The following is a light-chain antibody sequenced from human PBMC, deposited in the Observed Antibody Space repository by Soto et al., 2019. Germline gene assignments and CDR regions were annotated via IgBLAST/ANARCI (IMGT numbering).Light chain of an antibody. V-gene: IGKV1-39*01. CDR3: QQSYSTLLIT. J-gene: IGKJ5*01. CDR2: GTS. Sequence: DIQMTQSPSFLSASVGDRVTISCRASQAINTYLNWYQQKPGKAPKLLIYGTSDLQNGVPSRFSGGGSGTDFTLTISSLQPEDFATYYWQQSYSTLLITFGPGTRLEV. CDR1: QAINTY.